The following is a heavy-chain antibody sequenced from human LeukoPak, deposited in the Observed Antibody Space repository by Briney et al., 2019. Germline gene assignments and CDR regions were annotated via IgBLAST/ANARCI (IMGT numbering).Heavy chain of an antibody. CDR3: ARYGGNAHDY. CDR1: GGSISSGDYY. CDR2: IYYSGTT. Sequence: SETLSLTCTVSGGSISSGDYYWTWIRQHPGKGLEWIGHIYYSGTTYSNPSLKSRVTISVDTSKNQFSLKLSSVTAADTAVYYCARYGGNAHDYWGQGTLATVSS. J-gene: IGHJ4*02. D-gene: IGHD4-23*01. V-gene: IGHV4-31*03.